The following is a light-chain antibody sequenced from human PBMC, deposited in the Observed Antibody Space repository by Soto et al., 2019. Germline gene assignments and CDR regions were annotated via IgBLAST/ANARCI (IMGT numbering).Light chain of an antibody. Sequence: EIVMTQSPSTLSVSPGERATLSCRASQSVRNNLAWYQQKPGQAPRLLIYGASTRATGIPARFSGSGSGTEFTLTISSLQSEDFAIYYCQQYNNWPQTFGQGTKV. J-gene: IGKJ1*01. CDR2: GAS. CDR1: QSVRNN. CDR3: QQYNNWPQT. V-gene: IGKV3-15*01.